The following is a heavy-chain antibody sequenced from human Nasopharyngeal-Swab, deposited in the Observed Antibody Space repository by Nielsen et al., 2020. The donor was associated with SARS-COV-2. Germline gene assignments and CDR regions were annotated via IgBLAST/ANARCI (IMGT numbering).Heavy chain of an antibody. J-gene: IGHJ3*02. CDR3: ARSAVGIRGVLDK. V-gene: IGHV3-74*01. D-gene: IGHD3-10*01. CDR1: GFSFTTYW. Sequence: GESLKISCVASGFSFTTYWMHWVRQAPGKGLVWVSRINGDGTWISYADSVKGRFTISRDNSKNTAYLQMNSLGGDDTAVYYCARSAVGIRGVLDKWGPGTKVTVSP. CDR2: INGDGTWI.